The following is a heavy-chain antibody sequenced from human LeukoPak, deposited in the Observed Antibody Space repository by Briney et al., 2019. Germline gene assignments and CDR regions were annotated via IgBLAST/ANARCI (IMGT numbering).Heavy chain of an antibody. V-gene: IGHV4-38-2*02. J-gene: IGHJ4*02. CDR3: ARDWNRYAY. D-gene: IGHD1-1*01. CDR2: MFHRGTT. Sequence: PSETLSLTCTVSGYSISSGHYWAWIRQSPEKGLECIATMFHRGTTYYNPSLKSRVTISVDTSKNQFSLQLSSVTAADTAVYYCARDWNRYAYWGQGTLVTVSS. CDR1: GYSISSGHY.